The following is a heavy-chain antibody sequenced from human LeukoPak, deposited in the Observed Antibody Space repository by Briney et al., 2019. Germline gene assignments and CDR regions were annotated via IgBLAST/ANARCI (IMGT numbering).Heavy chain of an antibody. CDR3: ARATTVTTLWFDP. Sequence: TCGVSAGAILRRGRYWRCISRNPSTRLVWIGYIYYSGSTYYNPSLKSRVTISVDTSKNQFSLKLSSVTAADTAVYYCARATTVTTLWFDPWGQGTLVTVSS. V-gene: IGHV4-31*02. CDR1: AGAILRRGRY. D-gene: IGHD4-17*01. J-gene: IGHJ5*02. CDR2: IYYSGST.